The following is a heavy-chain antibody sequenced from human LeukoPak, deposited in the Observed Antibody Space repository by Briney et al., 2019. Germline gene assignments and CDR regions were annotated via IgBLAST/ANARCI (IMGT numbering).Heavy chain of an antibody. V-gene: IGHV7-4-1*02. J-gene: IGHJ4*02. CDR1: GYTFTSYA. CDR3: ASTMGSSSWYREYFDY. Sequence: GASVKVSCKASGYTFTSYAMNWVRQAPGQGLEWMGWINTNTGNPTYAQGFTGRFVFSLDTSVSTAYLQISSLKAEDTAVYYCASTMGSSSWYREYFDYWGQGTLVTVSS. D-gene: IGHD6-13*01. CDR2: INTNTGNP.